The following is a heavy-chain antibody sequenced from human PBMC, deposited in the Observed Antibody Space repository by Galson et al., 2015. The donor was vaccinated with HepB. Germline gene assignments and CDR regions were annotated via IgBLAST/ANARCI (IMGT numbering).Heavy chain of an antibody. CDR2: IDLDDSET. CDR1: GLSSGTNW. J-gene: IGHJ4*02. V-gene: IGHV5-51*03. CDR3: ARLKALAAAGAGYLDY. Sequence: QSGAEVKKPGESLRISCKGSGLSSGTNWIAWVRQMPEKGLELMGIIDLDDSETRYSPSFEGQVTISADGSIDTAYLQWSSLKASDSAIYFCARLKALAAAGAGYLDYWGQGALITVSS. D-gene: IGHD6-13*01.